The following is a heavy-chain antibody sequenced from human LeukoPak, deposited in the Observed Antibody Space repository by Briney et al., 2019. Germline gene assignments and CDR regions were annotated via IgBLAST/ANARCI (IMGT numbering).Heavy chain of an antibody. CDR3: ARWATSFDL. CDR2: IKQDGSEK. J-gene: IGHJ4*02. D-gene: IGHD6-6*01. CDR1: GFTLSNYW. Sequence: PGGSLRLSCAASGFTLSNYWMGWVRQAPGKGLEWVANIKQDGSEKYYVDSVTGRFTISRDNAHNSLYLQVNSLRAEDTAVYYCARWATSFDLWGQGTLVTVPS. V-gene: IGHV3-7*01.